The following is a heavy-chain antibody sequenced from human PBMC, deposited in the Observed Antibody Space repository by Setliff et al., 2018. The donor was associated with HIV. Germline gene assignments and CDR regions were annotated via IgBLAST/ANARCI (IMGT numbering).Heavy chain of an antibody. CDR1: GYTFSNYG. D-gene: IGHD1-26*01. J-gene: IGHJ2*01. V-gene: IGHV1-18*01. CDR3: PRDHHSGRGSNFPWYSDL. Sequence: GASVKVSCKASGYTFSNYGITWVRQAPGQGLEWMGWITSYNGNTNYAKKFKGRVTMTTDTSTSIAYMELKSLRSEDTAVYYCPRDHHSGRGSNFPWYSDLWGRGTLVTVSS. CDR2: ITSYNGNT.